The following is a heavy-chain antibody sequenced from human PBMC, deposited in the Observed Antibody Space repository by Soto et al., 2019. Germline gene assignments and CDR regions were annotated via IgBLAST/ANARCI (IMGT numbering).Heavy chain of an antibody. J-gene: IGHJ5*02. CDR2: IKSKTDGGTT. CDR3: ARRITGTLPADGGS. V-gene: IGHV3-15*01. CDR1: GFPFSNAW. D-gene: IGHD1-7*01. Sequence: PGGSLRLSCAAPGFPFSNAWMSWVRQAPGKGMECVGRIKSKTDGGTTDYAAPVKGRFTISRDDSKNSLYLQMNSLKTEDTAMYYCARRITGTLPADGGSWGQGTLVTVSS.